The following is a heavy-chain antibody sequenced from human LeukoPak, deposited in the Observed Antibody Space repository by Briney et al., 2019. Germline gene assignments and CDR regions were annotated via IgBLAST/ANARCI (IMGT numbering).Heavy chain of an antibody. CDR3: ARERYCSSTSCRAYYYYYYMDV. D-gene: IGHD2-2*01. CDR1: GGSISSYY. J-gene: IGHJ6*03. Sequence: PSETLSLTCTVSGGSISSYYWSWIRQPPGKGLEWIGYIYYSGSTNYNPSLKSRVTISVDTSKNQFSLKLSSVTAADTAVYYCARERYCSSTSCRAYYYYYYMDVWGKGTTVTVSS. CDR2: IYYSGST. V-gene: IGHV4-59*12.